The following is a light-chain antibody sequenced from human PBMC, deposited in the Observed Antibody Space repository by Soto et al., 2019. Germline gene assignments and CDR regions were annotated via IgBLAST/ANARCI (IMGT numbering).Light chain of an antibody. CDR2: EAS. CDR1: SSDIGNYNL. Sequence: QSALTQPASVSGSPGQSITISCTGTSSDIGNYNLVSWYQQHPGKAPKLIISEASKRPSGVSNRFSGSKSGNTASLTISGLQAEDEADYYCCSYAGSSTFVFGTGTKLTVL. J-gene: IGLJ1*01. CDR3: CSYAGSSTFV. V-gene: IGLV2-23*01.